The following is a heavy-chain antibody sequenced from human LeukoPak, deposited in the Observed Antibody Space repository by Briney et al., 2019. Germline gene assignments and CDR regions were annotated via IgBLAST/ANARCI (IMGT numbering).Heavy chain of an antibody. D-gene: IGHD1-1*01. Sequence: GASVKVSCKASGYTFTGYYMHWVRQAPGQGLEWMGWINPNSGGTNYAQKFQGRVTMTRDTSISTAYMELSRLRSDDTAVYYCARGIPGNDPLYYFDYWGQGTLVTVSS. CDR1: GYTFTGYY. CDR3: ARGIPGNDPLYYFDY. V-gene: IGHV1-2*02. J-gene: IGHJ4*02. CDR2: INPNSGGT.